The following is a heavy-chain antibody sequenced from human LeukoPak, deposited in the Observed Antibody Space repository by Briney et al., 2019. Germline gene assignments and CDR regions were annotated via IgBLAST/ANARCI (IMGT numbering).Heavy chain of an antibody. CDR1: GFTVSSIY. CDR2: IYSGGST. D-gene: IGHD4-23*01. V-gene: IGHV3-66*01. Sequence: GGSLRLSCAASGFTVSSIYMSWVRQAPGKGLEWVSVIYSGGSTYYADSVEGRFTISRDNSKNTLYLQMNSLRVEDTAVYYCARDYGGNIRGYFDYWGQGTLVTVSS. CDR3: ARDYGGNIRGYFDY. J-gene: IGHJ4*02.